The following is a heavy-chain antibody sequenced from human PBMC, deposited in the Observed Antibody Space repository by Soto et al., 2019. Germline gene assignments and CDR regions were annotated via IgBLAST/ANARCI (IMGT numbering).Heavy chain of an antibody. CDR1: GFTFTNYA. D-gene: IGHD5-12*01. V-gene: IGHV3-30-3*01. CDR2: ISYDGSNK. CDR3: ARDHSSLVAGFFDY. Sequence: LRLSCAASGFTFTNYAMHWVRQAPGKGLEWVAVISYDGSNKYFADSVKGRFTLSRDNSKNTLYLQMNGLRPEDTAVYSCARDHSSLVAGFFDYWGQGTLVTVSS. J-gene: IGHJ4*02.